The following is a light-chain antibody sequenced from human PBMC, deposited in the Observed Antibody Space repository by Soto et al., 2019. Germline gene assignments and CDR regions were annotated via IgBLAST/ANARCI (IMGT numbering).Light chain of an antibody. CDR3: QQFNNYPRT. CDR1: QGISIY. V-gene: IGKV1-9*01. J-gene: IGKJ2*01. Sequence: DIQVPQSPSFLSASVGARVNMTCRASQGISIYLAWYHQKPGRAPKLLIYTSSTLQTGVPSRFSGSGSGTEVTLTISSLQPEDFATYYCQQFNNYPRTFGQWTKLEIK. CDR2: TSS.